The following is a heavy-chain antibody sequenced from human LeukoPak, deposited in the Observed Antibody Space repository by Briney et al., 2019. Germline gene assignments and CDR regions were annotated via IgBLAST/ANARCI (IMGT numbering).Heavy chain of an antibody. J-gene: IGHJ4*02. V-gene: IGHV1-69*01. D-gene: IGHD2-2*01. Sequence: GSSVKVSCKAFGGTFSRYAISWVRQAPGQGLEWIGGIIPIFGTANYAQKFQGRVTITPDESTSTAYMELSSLRSEDTAVYYCASQNPIVVVTAAKGHFFDYWGQGTLVTVSS. CDR3: ASQNPIVVVTAAKGHFFDY. CDR2: IIPIFGTA. CDR1: GGTFSRYA.